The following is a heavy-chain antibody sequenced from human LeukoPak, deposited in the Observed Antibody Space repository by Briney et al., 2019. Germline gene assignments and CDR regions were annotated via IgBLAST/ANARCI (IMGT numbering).Heavy chain of an antibody. Sequence: GGSLRLSCAASGFAFSNYAMSWVRQAPGKGLEWVSSLSGGGDSRYYADSVMGRFTISRDNSKNTLYLQMNSLRAEDTAVYYCAKSYGSGSYYSSDYWGQGTLVTVSS. CDR2: LSGGGDSR. CDR1: GFAFSNYA. D-gene: IGHD3-10*01. CDR3: AKSYGSGSYYSSDY. V-gene: IGHV3-23*01. J-gene: IGHJ4*02.